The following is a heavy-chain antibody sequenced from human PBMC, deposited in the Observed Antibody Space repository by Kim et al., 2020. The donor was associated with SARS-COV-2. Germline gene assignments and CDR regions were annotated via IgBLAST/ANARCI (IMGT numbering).Heavy chain of an antibody. CDR3: ARDSRDYYGMDV. J-gene: IGHJ6*02. V-gene: IGHV1-2*02. Sequence: NYAQKFQGRVTMTRDTSISTAYMELSRLRSDDTAVYYCARDSRDYYGMDVWGQGTTVTVSS.